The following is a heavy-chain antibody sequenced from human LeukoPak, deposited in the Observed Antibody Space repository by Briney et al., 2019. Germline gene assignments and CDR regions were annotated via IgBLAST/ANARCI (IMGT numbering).Heavy chain of an antibody. CDR1: GYTFTGYY. D-gene: IGHD4-17*01. J-gene: IGHJ4*02. V-gene: IGHV1-2*02. CDR3: ARDASRLGYGDLLDY. Sequence: ASVKVSCKASGYTFTGYYMHWVRQAPGQGLEWMGWINPNSGGTNYAQKFQGRVTMTRDTSISTAYMELSRLRSDDTAVYYCARDASRLGYGDLLDYWGQGTLVTVSS. CDR2: INPNSGGT.